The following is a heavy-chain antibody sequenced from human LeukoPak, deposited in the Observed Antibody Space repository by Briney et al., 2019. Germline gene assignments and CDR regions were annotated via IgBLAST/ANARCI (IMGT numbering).Heavy chain of an antibody. D-gene: IGHD6-19*01. CDR3: ARGVSSGVDYFDY. J-gene: IGHJ4*02. CDR2: IKQDGSEK. V-gene: IGHV3-7*01. Sequence: PGGSLRLSCAASGFTFSSYWMTWVRQAPGKGLEWVANIKQDGSEKYYVDSVKGRFTIARDNAKNSLYLQMNSLRAEDTAVYYCARGVSSGVDYFDYWGQGTLVTVSS. CDR1: GFTFSSYW.